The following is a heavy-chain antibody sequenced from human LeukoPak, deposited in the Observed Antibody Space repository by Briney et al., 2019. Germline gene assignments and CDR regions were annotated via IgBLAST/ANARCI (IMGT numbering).Heavy chain of an antibody. CDR2: FDPEDGET. J-gene: IGHJ6*02. Sequence: GASVTVSCKVSGYTLTELSMHWVRQAPGKGLEGMGGFDPEDGETIYAQKFQGRVTMTEDTSTDTAYMELSSLRSEDTAVYYCATGWGLSSGWNNYYYYYGMDVWGQGTTVTVSS. CDR3: ATGWGLSSGWNNYYYYYGMDV. CDR1: GYTLTELS. D-gene: IGHD6-19*01. V-gene: IGHV1-24*01.